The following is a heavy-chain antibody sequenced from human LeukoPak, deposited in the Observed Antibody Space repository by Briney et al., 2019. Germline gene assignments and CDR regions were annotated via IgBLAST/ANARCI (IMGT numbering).Heavy chain of an antibody. CDR3: AGYFYDSSGYYFPPPP. V-gene: IGHV1-2*02. J-gene: IGHJ5*02. CDR1: GYTFTGYY. CDR2: INPNSGGT. D-gene: IGHD3-22*01. Sequence: ASVKVSCKASGYTFTGYYMHWVRQAPGQGLEWMGWINPNSGGTNYAQKFQGRVTMTMDTSISTAYMELSRLRSDDTAVYYCAGYFYDSSGYYFPPPPWGQGTLVTVSS.